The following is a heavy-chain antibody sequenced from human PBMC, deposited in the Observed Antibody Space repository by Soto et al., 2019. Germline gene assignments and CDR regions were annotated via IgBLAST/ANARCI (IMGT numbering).Heavy chain of an antibody. D-gene: IGHD2-8*01. CDR3: ARDTEMVFDY. V-gene: IGHV4-59*01. J-gene: IGHJ4*02. CDR2: IYYSGST. CDR1: GGSISSYY. Sequence: SETLSLTCTVSGGSISSYYWSWIRQPPGKGLEWIGYIYYSGSTNYNPSLKSRVTISVGTSKNQFSLKLSSVTAADTAVYYCARDTEMVFDYWGQGTLVTVSS.